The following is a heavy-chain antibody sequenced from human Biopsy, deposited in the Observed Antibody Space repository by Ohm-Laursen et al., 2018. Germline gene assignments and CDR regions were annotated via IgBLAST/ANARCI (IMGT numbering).Heavy chain of an antibody. V-gene: IGHV3-9*01. Sequence: SLGLSCAASGFTFQDHAMHWVRQAPGKGLEWVSGISWNSGSINYAVSVQGRFTISRDNAKNSLYLQMNSLRVEDTALYFCARLGELHGLWYFDFWGQGALVTVSS. D-gene: IGHD2-21*01. CDR1: GFTFQDHA. CDR3: ARLGELHGLWYFDF. J-gene: IGHJ4*02. CDR2: ISWNSGSI.